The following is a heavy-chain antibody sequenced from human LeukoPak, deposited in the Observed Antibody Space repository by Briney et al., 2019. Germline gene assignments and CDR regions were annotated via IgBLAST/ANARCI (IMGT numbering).Heavy chain of an antibody. D-gene: IGHD5-24*01. CDR2: IYYSGST. Sequence: SETLSLTCTVSGGSISSSRYYWGWIRQPPGKGLEWIGSIYYSGSTYYNPSLKSRVTISVDTSKNQFSLKLSSVTAADTAVYYCARAPRGPHGMATNFDYWGQGTLVTVSS. CDR3: ARAPRGPHGMATNFDY. J-gene: IGHJ4*02. CDR1: GGSISSSRYY. V-gene: IGHV4-39*07.